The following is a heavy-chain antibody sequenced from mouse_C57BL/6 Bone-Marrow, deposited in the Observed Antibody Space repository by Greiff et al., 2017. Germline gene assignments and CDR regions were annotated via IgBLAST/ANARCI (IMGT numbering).Heavy chain of an antibody. CDR3: ARRDDGYFDV. V-gene: IGHV1-63*01. CDR2: IYPGGGYT. CDR1: GYTFTNYW. J-gene: IGHJ1*03. D-gene: IGHD2-3*01. Sequence: VQLQQSGAELVRPGTSVKMSCKASGYTFTNYWIGWAKQRPGHGLEWIGDIYPGGGYTNYNEKFKGKATLTAAKSSSTAYMQFSSLTSEDSAIYYCARRDDGYFDVWGTGTTVTVSS.